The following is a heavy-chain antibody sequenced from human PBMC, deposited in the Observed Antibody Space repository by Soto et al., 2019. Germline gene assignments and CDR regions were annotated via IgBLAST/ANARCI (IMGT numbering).Heavy chain of an antibody. J-gene: IGHJ4*02. CDR3: ARGSSSSLDY. CDR1: GGSISSSSYY. D-gene: IGHD6-6*01. CDR2: IYYSGST. Sequence: SETLSLTCTVSGGSISSSSYYWGWIRQPPGKGLEWIGSIYYSGSTYYNPSLKSRVTISVDTSKNQFSLKLSSVTAADTAVYYCARGSSSSLDYWGQGTLVTAPQ. V-gene: IGHV4-39*01.